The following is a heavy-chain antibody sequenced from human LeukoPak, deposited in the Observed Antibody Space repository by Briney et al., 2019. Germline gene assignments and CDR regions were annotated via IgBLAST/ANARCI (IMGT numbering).Heavy chain of an antibody. CDR2: IYHSGST. V-gene: IGHV4-4*02. D-gene: IGHD3-10*01. CDR3: AKDDTGVIRGIRFHY. CDR1: GASISSGYW. Sequence: PSETLSLTCAVSGASISSGYWWSWVRQPPGKGLEWIEEIYHSGSTNHNPSLKSRVTISVDKSKSQFSLNLSSVTAADTAVYYCAKDDTGVIRGIRFHYWGQGTLVTVSS. J-gene: IGHJ4*02.